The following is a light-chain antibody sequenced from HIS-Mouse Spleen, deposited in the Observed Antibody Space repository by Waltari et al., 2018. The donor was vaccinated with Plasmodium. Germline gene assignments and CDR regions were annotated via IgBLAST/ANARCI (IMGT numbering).Light chain of an antibody. Sequence: QSVLTQPPSASGTPGQRVTISCSGSSSYIGSNTVNWYQQRPGTAPKLLIYSNKPRPSGVPDRFSGSKSGTSACLAISGLQSEDEADYYCAAWDDSLNGWVFGGGTKLTGL. CDR2: SNK. V-gene: IGLV1-44*01. CDR3: AAWDDSLNGWV. J-gene: IGLJ3*02. CDR1: SSYIGSNT.